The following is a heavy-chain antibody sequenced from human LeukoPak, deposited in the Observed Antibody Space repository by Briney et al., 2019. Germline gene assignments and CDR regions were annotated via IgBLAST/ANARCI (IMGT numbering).Heavy chain of an antibody. Sequence: SETLSLTCTVSGGSISSGNYYWSWIRQPAGKGLEWIGRIYTSGTTNYNPSLKSRVTISLNTSKNQFSLKLSSVTAADTAVYYCAGNYYGSGSYYSEDRYWGQGTLVTVSS. CDR3: AGNYYGSGSYYSEDRY. CDR1: GGSISSGNYY. CDR2: IYTSGTT. J-gene: IGHJ4*02. V-gene: IGHV4-61*02. D-gene: IGHD3-10*01.